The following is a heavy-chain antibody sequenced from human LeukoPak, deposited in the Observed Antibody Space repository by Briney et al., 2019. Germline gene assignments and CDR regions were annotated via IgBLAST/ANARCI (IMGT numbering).Heavy chain of an antibody. J-gene: IGHJ4*02. CDR1: GFTFSGYA. D-gene: IGHD2-2*01. Sequence: GGSLRLSCAASGFTFSGYAMSWVRQAPGKGLEWVSGISNSGGSTYYADSVKGRFTISRDNSKNTLYLQMNSLRAEDTAVYYCAKFIVVVPATMTYFDYWGQGTLVTVSS. CDR3: AKFIVVVPATMTYFDY. V-gene: IGHV3-23*01. CDR2: ISNSGGST.